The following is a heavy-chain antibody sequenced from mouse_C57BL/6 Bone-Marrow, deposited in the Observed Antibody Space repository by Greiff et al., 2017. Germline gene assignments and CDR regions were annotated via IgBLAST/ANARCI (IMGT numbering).Heavy chain of an antibody. CDR1: GFTFSSYA. CDR2: ISDGGSYT. Sequence: EVQLVESGGGLVKPGGSLKLSCAASGFTFSSYAMSWVRQTPEKRLEWVATISDGGSYTYYPDNVKGRFTITIDNAKNNLYLQMSHLKSEDTAMYYCARGCYGCSYWYFDVRGTGTTVTVAS. CDR3: ARGCYGCSYWYFDV. V-gene: IGHV5-4*01. D-gene: IGHD1-1*01. J-gene: IGHJ1*03.